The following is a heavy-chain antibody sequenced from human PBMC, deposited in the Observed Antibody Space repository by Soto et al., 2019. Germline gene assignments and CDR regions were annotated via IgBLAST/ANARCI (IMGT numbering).Heavy chain of an antibody. V-gene: IGHV1-3*04. Sequence: QVQLVQSGAEMKKPGASVKVSCKSSGYTFTSYTLHWVRQAPGQSLEWMGWINTGKGDTKYSQKFQGRVAITRDTSASTAYMELSSLRSEDTAVYFCARDPGGTAYGMDVWGQGTTVTVSS. CDR3: ARDPGGTAYGMDV. D-gene: IGHD3-16*01. CDR1: GYTFTSYT. CDR2: INTGKGDT. J-gene: IGHJ6*02.